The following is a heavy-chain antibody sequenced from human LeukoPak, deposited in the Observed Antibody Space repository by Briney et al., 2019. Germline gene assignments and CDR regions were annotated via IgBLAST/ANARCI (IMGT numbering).Heavy chain of an antibody. CDR3: ERATPHYDSSGYYWEIDY. J-gene: IGHJ4*02. V-gene: IGHV1-18*01. D-gene: IGHD3-22*01. CDR1: GYTFTSYG. CDR2: ISAYNGNT. Sequence: ASVKVSCKASGYTFTSYGISWVRQAPGQGLEWMGWISAYNGNTNYAQKLQGRVTMTTDTSTSTAYMELRSLRSDDTAVYYCERATPHYDSSGYYWEIDYWGQGTLVTVSS.